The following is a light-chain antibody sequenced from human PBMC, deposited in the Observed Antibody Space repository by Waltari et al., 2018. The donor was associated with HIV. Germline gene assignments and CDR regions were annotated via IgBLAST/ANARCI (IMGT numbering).Light chain of an antibody. CDR3: QQYDSTPLT. V-gene: IGKV4-1*01. CDR1: QSILYSSNNRNY. CDR2: WAS. Sequence: ILMTQSPHSLAVSLGERATINCTSSQSILYSSNNRNYLAGYQQKPVQRPKLLIYWASTRESGVPDRFTGNGSGTDFTLTISSLQAEDVAVYYCQQYDSTPLTFGGGTKVEIK. J-gene: IGKJ4*01.